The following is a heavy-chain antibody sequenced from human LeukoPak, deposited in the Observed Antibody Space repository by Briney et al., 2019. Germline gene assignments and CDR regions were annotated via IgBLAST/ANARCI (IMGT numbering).Heavy chain of an antibody. Sequence: SETLSLTCTVSGGSISSYYWSWIRQPPGKGLEWIGYIYYSGSTNYTPSLKSRVTISVDTSKNQFSLKLSSVTAADTAVYYCARDRSIAAAATSYYYYYGMDVWGQGTTVTVSS. CDR1: GGSISSYY. CDR3: ARDRSIAAAATSYYYYYGMDV. D-gene: IGHD6-13*01. V-gene: IGHV4-59*01. CDR2: IYYSGST. J-gene: IGHJ6*02.